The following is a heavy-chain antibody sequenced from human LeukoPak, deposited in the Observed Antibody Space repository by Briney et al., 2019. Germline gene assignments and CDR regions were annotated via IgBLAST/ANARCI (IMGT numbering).Heavy chain of an antibody. CDR3: ARIGKHNWNNY. J-gene: IGHJ4*02. CDR1: GFTFSSYS. Sequence: GGSLRLSCAASGFTFSSYSMNWVRQAPGKGLEWVSYISSSSSTIYYADSVKGRFTISRDNAKNSLYLQMNSLRAEDTAVYYCARIGKHNWNNYWGQGTLVTVSS. D-gene: IGHD1/OR15-1a*01. V-gene: IGHV3-48*01. CDR2: ISSSSSTI.